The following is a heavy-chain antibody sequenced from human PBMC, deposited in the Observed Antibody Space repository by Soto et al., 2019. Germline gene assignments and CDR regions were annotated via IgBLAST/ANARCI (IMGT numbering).Heavy chain of an antibody. CDR1: GFTFGTYA. J-gene: IGHJ4*02. Sequence: EVQLLESGGGLVQPGGSLSLSCVASGFTFGTYAMTWVRQAPGKGLEWVSGISGSGGSSYYADSVKGRFTISRDNSKNALYRQLTSVRGEDTAVYYCAKGHCSAGSCYCGEVYWGQGTLVTVSS. V-gene: IGHV3-23*01. CDR3: AKGHCSAGSCYCGEVY. D-gene: IGHD2-15*01. CDR2: ISGSGGSS.